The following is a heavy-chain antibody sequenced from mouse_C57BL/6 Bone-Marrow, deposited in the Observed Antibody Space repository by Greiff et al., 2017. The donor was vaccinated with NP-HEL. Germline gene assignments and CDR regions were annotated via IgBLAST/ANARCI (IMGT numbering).Heavy chain of an antibody. D-gene: IGHD1-1*01. CDR3: ARRRYGSTLFDY. Sequence: EVQLQQSGPELVKPGASVKISCKASGYTFTDYYMNWVKQSHGKSLEWIGDINPNNGGTSYNQKFKGKATLTVDKSSSTAYMELRSLTSEDSAVYYCARRRYGSTLFDYWGKGTTLTVSS. CDR2: INPNNGGT. J-gene: IGHJ2*01. V-gene: IGHV1-26*01. CDR1: GYTFTDYY.